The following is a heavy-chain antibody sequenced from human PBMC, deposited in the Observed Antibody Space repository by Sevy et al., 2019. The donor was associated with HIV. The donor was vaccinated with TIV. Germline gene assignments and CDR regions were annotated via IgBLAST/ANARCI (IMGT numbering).Heavy chain of an antibody. D-gene: IGHD3-10*01. CDR2: IKSKTDGGTT. Sequence: GGSLRLSCAASGFTFSQFWMSWVRQAPGKGLEWVGRIKSKTDGGTTGYPAPVKGRFTMSRDDSINTLFLQMDSLKTVDTAIYDGTTEAFRGSGEREPSFDPWGQGTLVTVSS. CDR1: GFTFSQFW. J-gene: IGHJ5*02. V-gene: IGHV3-15*01. CDR3: TTEAFRGSGEREPSFDP.